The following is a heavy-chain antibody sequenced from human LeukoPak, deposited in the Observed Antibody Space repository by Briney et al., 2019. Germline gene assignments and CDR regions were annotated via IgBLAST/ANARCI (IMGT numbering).Heavy chain of an antibody. V-gene: IGHV3-21*01. CDR3: TRVGRLIAEDAFDI. J-gene: IGHJ3*02. D-gene: IGHD6-13*01. CDR2: ISSSSSYI. CDR1: GFTFSSYS. Sequence: GGSLRLSCAASGFTFSSYSMNWVRQAPGKGLEWVSSISSSSSYIYYADSVKGRFTISRDNAKNSLYLQMNSLRAEDTAVYYCTRVGRLIAEDAFDIWGQGTMVTVSS.